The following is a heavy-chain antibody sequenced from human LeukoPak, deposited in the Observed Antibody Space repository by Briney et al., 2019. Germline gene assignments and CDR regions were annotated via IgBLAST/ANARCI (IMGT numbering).Heavy chain of an antibody. D-gene: IGHD3-22*01. V-gene: IGHV3-48*01. CDR2: ISSSSSTI. J-gene: IGHJ4*02. Sequence: PGGSLRLSCAASGFTFSSYSMNWVRQAPGKGLEWVSYISSSSSTIYYADSVKGRFTISRDNAKNSLYLQMNSLRAEDTAVYYCAREAPRYYDSSGYSPDYWGQGTLVTVSS. CDR1: GFTFSSYS. CDR3: AREAPRYYDSSGYSPDY.